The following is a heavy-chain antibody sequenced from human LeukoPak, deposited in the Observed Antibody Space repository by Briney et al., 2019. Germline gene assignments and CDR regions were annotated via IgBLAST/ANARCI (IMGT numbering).Heavy chain of an antibody. J-gene: IGHJ4*02. D-gene: IGHD6-19*01. CDR3: ARRQWLVSDFDY. CDR1: GGSIGSYY. CDR2: IYYSGST. V-gene: IGHV4-59*12. Sequence: PSETLSLTCTVSGGSIGSYYWSWIRQPPGKGLEWIGNIYYSGSTYYNPSLKSRVTISVDTSKNQFSLKLSSVTAADTAVFYCARRQWLVSDFDYWGQGTLVTVSS.